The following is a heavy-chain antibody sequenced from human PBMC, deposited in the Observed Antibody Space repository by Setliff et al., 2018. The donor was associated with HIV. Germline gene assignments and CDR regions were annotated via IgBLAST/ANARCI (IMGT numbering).Heavy chain of an antibody. J-gene: IGHJ4*02. Sequence: PSETLSLTCTVSGPSVSSSEEEWGWIRKTPGKGLEWIASIHHSGSTWYNPSLKSRVTISADMSKNQFFLKLLSMTAADTAVYYCARPSFGIGGGSIFDSWGQGTLVTVSS. V-gene: IGHV4-39*01. CDR1: GPSVSSSEEE. CDR2: IHHSGST. CDR3: ARPSFGIGGGSIFDS. D-gene: IGHD3-3*01.